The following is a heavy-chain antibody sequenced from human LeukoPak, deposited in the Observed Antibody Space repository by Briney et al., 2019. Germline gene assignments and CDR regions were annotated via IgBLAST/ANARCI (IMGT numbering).Heavy chain of an antibody. CDR3: AVGFYYDSSSTY. CDR1: GFTFSDYY. Sequence: GGSLRLSCAASGFTFSDYYMSWIRQAPGKGLEWVSYISSSGSTIYYADSVKGRFTISRDNAKNSLYLQMNSLRAEGTAVYYCAVGFYYDSSSTYWGQGTLVTVSS. D-gene: IGHD3-22*01. J-gene: IGHJ4*02. V-gene: IGHV3-11*01. CDR2: ISSSGSTI.